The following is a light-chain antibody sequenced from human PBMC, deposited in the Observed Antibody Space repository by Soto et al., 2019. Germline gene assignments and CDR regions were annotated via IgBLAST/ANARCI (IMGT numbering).Light chain of an antibody. J-gene: IGKJ5*01. Sequence: DIQMTQSPSSLSASVGDRVTTTCQASQSISSYLSWYQQKPGKAPKLLIYDASSLQGGVPSRFSGSCSGTDFTLTSSMLQPEDFATYCCQHSYSTPVFGQGTRLEIK. CDR2: DAS. V-gene: IGKV1-39*01. CDR3: QHSYSTPV. CDR1: QSISSY.